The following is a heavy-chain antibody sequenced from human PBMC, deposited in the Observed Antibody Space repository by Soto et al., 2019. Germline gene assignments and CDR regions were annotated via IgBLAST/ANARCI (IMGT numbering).Heavy chain of an antibody. CDR1: GFTFGNYG. Sequence: QVQLVESGGGVVQPGRSLRLSCVDSGFTFGNYGMHWVRQAPGKGLEWVATISYDGTKKYYVDSVQGRFTISKDNSKNTLYLQMNSLRPEDTAVYYCARWGDCPDYWGRGTLVTVSS. J-gene: IGHJ4*02. V-gene: IGHV3-30*03. D-gene: IGHD2-21*02. CDR3: ARWGDCPDY. CDR2: ISYDGTKK.